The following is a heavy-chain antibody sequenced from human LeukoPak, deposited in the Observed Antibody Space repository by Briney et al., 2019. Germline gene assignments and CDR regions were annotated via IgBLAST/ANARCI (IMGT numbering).Heavy chain of an antibody. CDR3: ARGDGYNEGYFDY. V-gene: IGHV4-59*01. J-gene: IGHJ4*02. D-gene: IGHD5-24*01. CDR1: GGALSTYY. CDR2: VYPSGSA. Sequence: SETLSLTCTVSGGALSTYYWSWIRQPPGKGLEWIGYVYPSGSANYNPSLKSRVTMSVDTSKNQFSLRLSSVTAADTAVYYCARGDGYNEGYFDYWGQGTLVTVSS.